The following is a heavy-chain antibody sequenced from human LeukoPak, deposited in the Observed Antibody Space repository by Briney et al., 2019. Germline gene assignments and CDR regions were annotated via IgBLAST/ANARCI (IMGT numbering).Heavy chain of an antibody. CDR3: ARDKLEEQLNWFDP. Sequence: SETLSLTCTVSGGSISSYYWSWIRQPAGRGLEWIGRIYTSGSTNYNPSLKSRVTMSVDTSKKQFSLKLSPVTAADTAVYYCARDKLEEQLNWFDPWGQGTLVSVSS. V-gene: IGHV4-4*07. J-gene: IGHJ5*02. D-gene: IGHD6-13*01. CDR1: GGSISSYY. CDR2: IYTSGST.